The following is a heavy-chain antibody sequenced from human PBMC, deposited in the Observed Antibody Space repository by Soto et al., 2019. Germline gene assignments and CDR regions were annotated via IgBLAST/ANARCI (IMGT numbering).Heavy chain of an antibody. CDR2: IYYSGST. CDR1: GGSISSGGYY. D-gene: IGHD4-17*01. J-gene: IGHJ4*02. CDR3: AREVYGDYVNHGFYYFDY. Sequence: SETLSLTCTVSGGSISSGGYYWSWIRQHPGKGLEWIGYIYYSGSTYYNPSLKSRVTISVDTSKNQFSLKLSSVTAADTAVYYCAREVYGDYVNHGFYYFDYWGQGTLVTVSS. V-gene: IGHV4-31*03.